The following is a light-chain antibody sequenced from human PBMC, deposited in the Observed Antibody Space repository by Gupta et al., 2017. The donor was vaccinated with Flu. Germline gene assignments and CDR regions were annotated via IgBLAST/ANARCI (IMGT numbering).Light chain of an antibody. CDR2: DAS. J-gene: IGKJ4*01. CDR3: HQRSNWPHT. V-gene: IGKV3-11*01. CDR1: ESIKDY. Sequence: EIVLTQSSATLSLSPGERATLSCRASESIKDYLAWYQQKPGQAPRLLISDASNRATDIPGRFSGSGSGTDFTLTISSLEPEDFAVYYCHQRSNWPHTFGGGTKVEIK.